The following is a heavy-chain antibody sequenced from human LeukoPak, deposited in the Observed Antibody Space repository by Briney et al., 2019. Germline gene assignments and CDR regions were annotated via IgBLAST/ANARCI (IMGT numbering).Heavy chain of an antibody. J-gene: IGHJ4*02. Sequence: GGTLRLSCAASGFTFNNAWMTWVRQAPGKGLEWVGRIKSNTDGGTTDYAPPLKDRFTISREDSKNTLYLQMNSLKTADTAVYYCAKTISGSCGVSDYWGQGTLVTVSS. V-gene: IGHV3-15*01. CDR3: AKTISGSCGVSDY. D-gene: IGHD3-10*01. CDR2: IKSNTDGGTT. CDR1: GFTFNNAW.